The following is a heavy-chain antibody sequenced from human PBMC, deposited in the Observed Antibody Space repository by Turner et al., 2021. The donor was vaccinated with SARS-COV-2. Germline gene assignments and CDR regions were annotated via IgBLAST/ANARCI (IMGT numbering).Heavy chain of an antibody. Sequence: EVQLVQSGAEVKKPGESLRISCTGSGSSFTSYWISWVRQMPGKGLEWMGRIDPSDSYTNYSPSFQGHVTISADKSISTAYLQWSSLKASDTAMYYCARSFGYCSSTSCLLNWFDPWGQGTLVTVSS. V-gene: IGHV5-10-1*01. J-gene: IGHJ5*02. CDR3: ARSFGYCSSTSCLLNWFDP. CDR2: IDPSDSYT. D-gene: IGHD2-2*01. CDR1: GSSFTSYW.